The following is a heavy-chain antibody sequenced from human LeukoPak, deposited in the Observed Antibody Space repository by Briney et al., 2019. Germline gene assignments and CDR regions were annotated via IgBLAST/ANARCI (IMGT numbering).Heavy chain of an antibody. CDR1: GGSISSGSSY. Sequence: SETLSLTCTVSGGSISSGSSYWSWIRQPAGKGLEWIGRIYTSGNTNYKPSLQSRVTISVDTAKNQFSLKLSSVTAADTAVYYCTRGDNTWGQGTLVSVSS. CDR2: IYTSGNT. D-gene: IGHD2/OR15-2a*01. J-gene: IGHJ5*02. V-gene: IGHV4-61*02. CDR3: TRGDNT.